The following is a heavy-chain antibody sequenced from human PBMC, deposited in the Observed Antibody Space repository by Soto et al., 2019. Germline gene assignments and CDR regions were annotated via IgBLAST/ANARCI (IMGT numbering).Heavy chain of an antibody. J-gene: IGHJ6*02. CDR2: IYTTGPT. CDR3: AREKWVATDFNGLDV. Sequence: SETLSLTCTVSGGSISGYYWSWIRQPPGKGLEWIGYIYTTGPTFYNPSFKSRVTISLDTSKNEFSLKLNSVTAADTAVYYCAREKWVATDFNGLDVWGQGTTVTVSS. D-gene: IGHD5-12*01. CDR1: GGSISGYY. V-gene: IGHV4-4*08.